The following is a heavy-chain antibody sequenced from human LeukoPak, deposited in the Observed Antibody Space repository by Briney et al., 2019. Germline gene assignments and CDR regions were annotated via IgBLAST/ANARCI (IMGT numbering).Heavy chain of an antibody. D-gene: IGHD7-27*01. J-gene: IGHJ6*02. CDR3: AWYGDVKYGMDV. V-gene: IGHV4-34*01. CDR2: INHSGST. Sequence: SETLSLTCAVYGGSFSGYYWSWIRQPPGKGLEWIGEINHSGSTNYNPSLKSRVTISVDTSKNQFSLKLSSVTAADTAVYYCAWYGDVKYGMDVWGQGTTVTVSS. CDR1: GGSFSGYY.